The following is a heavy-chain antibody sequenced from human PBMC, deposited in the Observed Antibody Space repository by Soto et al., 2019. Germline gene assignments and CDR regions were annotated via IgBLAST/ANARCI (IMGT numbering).Heavy chain of an antibody. V-gene: IGHV1-18*01. J-gene: IGHJ4*02. D-gene: IGHD4-17*01. CDR2: ISAYNGNT. Sequence: GASVKVSCKASGYAFTSYGISWVRQAPGQGLEWMGWISAYNGNTNYAQKLQGRVTMTTDTSTSTAYMELRSLRSDDTAVYYCAIEVFYGGNNDYFDYWGQGTLVTVSS. CDR1: GYAFTSYG. CDR3: AIEVFYGGNNDYFDY.